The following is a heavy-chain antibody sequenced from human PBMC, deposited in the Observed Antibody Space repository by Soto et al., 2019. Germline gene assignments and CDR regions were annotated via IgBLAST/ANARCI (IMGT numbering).Heavy chain of an antibody. J-gene: IGHJ2*01. CDR2: ISSSGSTI. D-gene: IGHD1-26*01. Sequence: GGSLRLSCAASGFTFSDYYMSWIRQAPGKGLEWVSYISSSGSTIYYADSVKGRFTISRDNAKNSLYLQMNSLRAEDTAVYYCARDRRSESAWYFDLWGRGTLVTVSS. CDR1: GFTFSDYY. V-gene: IGHV3-11*01. CDR3: ARDRRSESAWYFDL.